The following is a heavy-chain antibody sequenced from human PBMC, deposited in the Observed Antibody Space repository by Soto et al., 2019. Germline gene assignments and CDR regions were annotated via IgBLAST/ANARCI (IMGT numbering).Heavy chain of an antibody. CDR3: ARVDSSTWYSFDK. CDR2: ISSDTAGV. J-gene: IGHJ4*02. Sequence: EVQLVESGGGLVQPGGSLRLSCAASGFTFSSYSMSWVRQAPGKGLEWISYISSDTAGVFYADSVMGRFTISRDNAKNSLHLHMDSLRHEDTAVYYCARVDSSTWYSFDKWGQGTLVTVSS. V-gene: IGHV3-48*02. CDR1: GFTFSSYS. D-gene: IGHD6-6*01.